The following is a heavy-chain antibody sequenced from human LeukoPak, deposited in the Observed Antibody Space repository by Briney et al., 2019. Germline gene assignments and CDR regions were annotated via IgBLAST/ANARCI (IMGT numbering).Heavy chain of an antibody. CDR2: IIPIFGTA. Sequence: ASVEVSCKASGGTFSSYAISWVRQAPGQGLEWMGGIIPIFGTANYAQKFQGRVTITADESTSTAYMELSSLRSEDTAVYYCARDRTGTTSWYYYGMDVWGQGTTVTVSS. D-gene: IGHD1-7*01. J-gene: IGHJ6*02. CDR3: ARDRTGTTSWYYYGMDV. CDR1: GGTFSSYA. V-gene: IGHV1-69*13.